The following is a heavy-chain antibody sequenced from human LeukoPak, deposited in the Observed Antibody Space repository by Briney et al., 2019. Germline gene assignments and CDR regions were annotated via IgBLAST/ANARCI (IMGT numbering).Heavy chain of an antibody. D-gene: IGHD6-13*01. J-gene: IGHJ4*02. CDR3: AKDRWRTGFFDY. CDR2: IWYDGSNK. V-gene: IGHV3-33*06. CDR1: GFTFSSYG. Sequence: GRSLRLSCAASGFTFSSYGMHWVRQAPGKGLAWVAVIWYDGSNKYYADSVKGRFTISRDNSKHTLYLQMNSLRAEDTAVYYCAKDRWRTGFFDYWGQGTLVTVSS.